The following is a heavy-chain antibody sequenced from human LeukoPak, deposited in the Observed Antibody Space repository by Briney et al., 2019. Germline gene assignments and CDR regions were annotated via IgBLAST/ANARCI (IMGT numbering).Heavy chain of an antibody. CDR1: GYTFTGYY. J-gene: IGHJ4*02. CDR2: INTATGNP. V-gene: IGHV7-4-1*02. Sequence: ASVKVSCKASGYTFTGYYMHWVRQAPGQGLEWMGWINTATGNPTYAQGFTGRFVFSLDTSVSTAYLQITSLKAEDTAVYYCARDGSSGFLDYWGQGTLVTVSS. D-gene: IGHD6-19*01. CDR3: ARDGSSGFLDY.